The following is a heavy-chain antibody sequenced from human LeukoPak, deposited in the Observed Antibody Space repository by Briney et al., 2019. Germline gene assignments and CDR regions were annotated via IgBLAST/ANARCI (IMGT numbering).Heavy chain of an antibody. J-gene: IGHJ6*03. CDR1: GFTLSDYY. CDR2: ISRSGSTI. V-gene: IGHV3-11*01. Sequence: PGGPLRLSCAASGFTLSDYYMSWIRQARGKGVEGVSYISRSGSTIYYADCVKGRFTISRDNAKNSVYLQLHSLRAEDTAVYYCARQARKYSSSWYDYYYYMDVGGKGTTVTIS. CDR3: ARQARKYSSSWYDYYYYMDV. D-gene: IGHD6-13*01.